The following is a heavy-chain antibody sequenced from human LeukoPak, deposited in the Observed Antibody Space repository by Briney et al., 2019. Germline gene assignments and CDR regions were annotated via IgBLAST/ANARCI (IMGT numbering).Heavy chain of an antibody. J-gene: IGHJ6*03. V-gene: IGHV3-23*01. CDR3: ANVGVADANPHFYLDV. CDR1: GFSFSTYA. CDR2: MTRDGRT. Sequence: PGGSLRLSCVASGFSFSTYAMVWVRQASGKGLEGVSAMTRDGRTFYADSVQGRVSISRENSKNTLSLQLSSLGAEDTADYFCANVGVADANPHFYLDVWGTGTTVTVSS. D-gene: IGHD6-13*01.